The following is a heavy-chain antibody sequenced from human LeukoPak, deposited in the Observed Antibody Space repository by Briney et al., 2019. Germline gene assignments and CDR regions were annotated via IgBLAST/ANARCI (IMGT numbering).Heavy chain of an antibody. J-gene: IGHJ4*02. V-gene: IGHV4-39*07. Sequence: SETLSLTCTVPGGSISSSSYYWGWIRQPPGKGLEWIGSINYSGRTYYNPSLKSRVTISVDTSKNQFSLKLSSVTAADTAVYYCARDIPSGYFDYWGLGTLVTVSS. D-gene: IGHD3-22*01. CDR1: GGSISSSSYY. CDR3: ARDIPSGYFDY. CDR2: INYSGRT.